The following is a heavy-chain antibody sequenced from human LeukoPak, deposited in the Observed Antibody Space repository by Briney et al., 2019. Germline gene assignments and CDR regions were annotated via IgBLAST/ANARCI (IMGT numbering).Heavy chain of an antibody. CDR1: GFTFSSYA. CDR3: AKDGSPYCSSTSCYFVHFDY. Sequence: GGSLRLSCAASGFTFSSYAMSWVRQAPGKGLEWVSAVSGSGGSTYYADSVKGRFTISKDNSKNTLYLQVNSLRAEDTAVYYCAKDGSPYCSSTSCYFVHFDYWGQGTLVTVSS. V-gene: IGHV3-23*01. J-gene: IGHJ4*02. D-gene: IGHD2-2*01. CDR2: VSGSGGST.